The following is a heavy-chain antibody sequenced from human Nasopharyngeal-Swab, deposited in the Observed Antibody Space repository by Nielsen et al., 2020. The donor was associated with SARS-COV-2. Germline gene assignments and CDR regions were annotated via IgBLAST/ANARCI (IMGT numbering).Heavy chain of an antibody. V-gene: IGHV1-2*02. D-gene: IGHD1-7*01. Sequence: ASVKVSCKASGYTFTGYFMHWVRQAPGQGLEWMGWINPNSGGTNYAQKFQGRVTMTRDTPISTAYMELSRLRSDDTAVYYCARDPGNWNYGRYYYGMDVWGQGTTVTVSS. J-gene: IGHJ6*02. CDR3: ARDPGNWNYGRYYYGMDV. CDR2: INPNSGGT. CDR1: GYTFTGYF.